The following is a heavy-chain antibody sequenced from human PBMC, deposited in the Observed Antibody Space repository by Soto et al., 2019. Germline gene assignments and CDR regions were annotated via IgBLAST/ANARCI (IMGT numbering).Heavy chain of an antibody. J-gene: IGHJ4*02. D-gene: IGHD3-10*01. CDR2: IKQDGSEK. V-gene: IGHV3-7*01. CDR3: ARDLLRFGELSLGYFDY. Sequence: GGSLRLSCAASGFTFSSYWMSWVRQAPGKGLEWVANIKQDGSEKYYVDSVKGRFTISRDNAKNSLYLQMNSLRAEDTAVYYCARDLLRFGELSLGYFDYWGQGTLVTVSS. CDR1: GFTFSSYW.